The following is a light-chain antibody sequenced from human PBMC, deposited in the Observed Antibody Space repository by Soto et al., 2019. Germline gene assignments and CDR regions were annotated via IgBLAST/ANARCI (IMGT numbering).Light chain of an antibody. Sequence: EIVLTQSRDTLSLSPGEGATLSCRASQSVSSSYIAWYQQRPGQTPSLLIYGASTRATGIPDRFSGSGSGTHFTLTISRLEPGDFAVYYCQHFGGTTFTFGEGTRLEIK. J-gene: IGKJ5*01. CDR2: GAS. V-gene: IGKV3-20*01. CDR1: QSVSSSY. CDR3: QHFGGTTFT.